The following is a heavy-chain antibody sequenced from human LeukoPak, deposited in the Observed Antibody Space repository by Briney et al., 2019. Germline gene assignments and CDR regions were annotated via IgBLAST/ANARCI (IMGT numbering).Heavy chain of an antibody. D-gene: IGHD2-2*01. V-gene: IGHV3-21*01. Sequence: GGSLRLSCAASGFTFSSYSMNWVRQAPGKGLEWVSSISSSSSYIYYADSVKGRFTISRGNAKNSLYLQMNSLRAEDTAVYYCARGLGYCSSTSCYDFYYYYMDVWGKGTTVTVSS. J-gene: IGHJ6*03. CDR3: ARGLGYCSSTSCYDFYYYYMDV. CDR1: GFTFSSYS. CDR2: ISSSSSYI.